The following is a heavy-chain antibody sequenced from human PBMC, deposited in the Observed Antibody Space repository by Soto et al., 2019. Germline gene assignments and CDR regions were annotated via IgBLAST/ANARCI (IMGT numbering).Heavy chain of an antibody. CDR2: ISAYNGNT. CDR3: ARDLSPELVDH. J-gene: IGHJ4*02. D-gene: IGHD1-7*01. CDR1: GYTFTSYG. Sequence: QVQLVQSGAEVKKPGASVKVSCKASGYTFTSYGISWVRQAPGQGLEWMGWISAYNGNTNYAQKLQGRVTMTTDATTSTAYVELRSLRSDETAVYFCARDLSPELVDHCGQGTLVTVSS. V-gene: IGHV1-18*01.